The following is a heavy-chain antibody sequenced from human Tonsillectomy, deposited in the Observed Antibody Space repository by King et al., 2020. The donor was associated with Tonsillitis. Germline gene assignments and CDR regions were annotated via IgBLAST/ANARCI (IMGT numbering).Heavy chain of an antibody. J-gene: IGHJ6*02. CDR3: ARDRAHETSWGRRGYHYYYGVDV. D-gene: IGHD7-27*01. CDR2: VSYSGST. CDR1: Y. V-gene: IGHV4-59*01. Sequence: YWSWIRQPPGKGLEWIGHVSYSGSTNYNPSLKSRVIISVDTSKNKFSLKLNSVTAADTAVYYCARDRAHETSWGRRGYHYYYGVDVWGQGTTVTVTS.